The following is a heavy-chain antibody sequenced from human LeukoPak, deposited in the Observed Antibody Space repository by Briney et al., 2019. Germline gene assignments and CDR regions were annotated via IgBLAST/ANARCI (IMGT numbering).Heavy chain of an antibody. CDR2: IYPGDSDT. V-gene: IGHV5-51*01. Sequence: HGESLKISCKGSGYSFTSYWIGWVRQMPGKGLEWMGIIYPGDSDTRYSPSFQGQVTISADKSISTAYLQWSSLKASDTAMYYCARGLGLAAAGPNWFDPWGQGTLVTVSS. CDR1: GYSFTSYW. CDR3: ARGLGLAAAGPNWFDP. J-gene: IGHJ5*02. D-gene: IGHD6-13*01.